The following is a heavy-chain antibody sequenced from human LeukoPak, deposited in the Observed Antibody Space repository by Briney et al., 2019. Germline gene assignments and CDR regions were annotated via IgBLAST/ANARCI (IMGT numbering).Heavy chain of an antibody. CDR3: ARDRGDTVTTGGDAFDI. Sequence: GGSLRLSCAASGFTFSSYGMHWVRQAPGKGLEWVAVISYDGSNKYYADSVKGRFTISRDNSKNSLYLQMNSLRAEDTAVYYCARDRGDTVTTGGDAFDIWGQGTMVTVSS. V-gene: IGHV3-30*03. CDR2: ISYDGSNK. J-gene: IGHJ3*02. CDR1: GFTFSSYG. D-gene: IGHD4-17*01.